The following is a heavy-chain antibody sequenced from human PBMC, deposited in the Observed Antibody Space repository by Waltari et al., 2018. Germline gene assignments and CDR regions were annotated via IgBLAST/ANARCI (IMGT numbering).Heavy chain of an antibody. Sequence: QVQLQQWGAGLLQSSETLSLTCAVYGGSFSGYYWGWVRQPPGKGLEWIGEINHAGYTNHNPSIRSRGTMSADTSNSQFSLKLNSVTAADTAVYYCVRLEDCTGPGGHCYSGDPFALDVWGQGTTVTVSS. CDR3: VRLEDCTGPGGHCYSGDPFALDV. J-gene: IGHJ6*02. V-gene: IGHV4-34*02. CDR2: INHAGYT. D-gene: IGHD2-15*01. CDR1: GGSFSGYY.